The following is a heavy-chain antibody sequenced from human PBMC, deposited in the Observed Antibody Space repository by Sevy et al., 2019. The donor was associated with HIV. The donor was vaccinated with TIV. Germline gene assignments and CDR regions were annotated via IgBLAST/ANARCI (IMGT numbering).Heavy chain of an antibody. CDR1: GFTVSSNY. CDR2: IYSGGST. J-gene: IGHJ3*02. D-gene: IGHD6-13*01. Sequence: GGSLRLSCAASGFTVSSNYMSWVRQAPGKGLEWVSVIYSGGSTYYADSVKGRFTISRDNSKNTLYLQMNSLRAEDTAVYYCARDMAAAGSEPNFDIWGQGKMVTVSS. V-gene: IGHV3-53*01. CDR3: ARDMAAAGSEPNFDI.